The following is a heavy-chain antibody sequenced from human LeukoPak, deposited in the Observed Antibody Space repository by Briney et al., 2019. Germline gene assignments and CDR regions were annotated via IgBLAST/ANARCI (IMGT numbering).Heavy chain of an antibody. D-gene: IGHD3-22*01. V-gene: IGHV1-69*13. CDR3: AYYYDSSGYWIAGYYGTAV. CDR1: AGTFCMYA. J-gene: IGHJ6*02. Sequence: ASVKVSPKTSAGTFCMYARRWVRHAPGEGLEWMGGIIPIFGTANYAQKFQGRVTITADESTSTAYMELSSLRSEDTAVYYCAYYYDSSGYWIAGYYGTAVWGQGTTVTVSS. CDR2: IIPIFGTA.